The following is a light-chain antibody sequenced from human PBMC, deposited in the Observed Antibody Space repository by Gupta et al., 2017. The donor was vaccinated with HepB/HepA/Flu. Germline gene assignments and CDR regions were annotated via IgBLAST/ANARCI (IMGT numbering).Light chain of an antibody. Sequence: QSALTQAASVSGSPGQSITISCTGTSSDVGGYNYVSWYQQHPGKAPKRIMLDVSNRPSGVSNRVSGSKSGNTDSLTISGLRTEDEADDDCSSYTSSATRVFGGGTKLTVL. J-gene: IGLJ2*01. CDR1: SSDVGGYNY. V-gene: IGLV2-14*01. CDR3: SSYTSSATRV. CDR2: DVS.